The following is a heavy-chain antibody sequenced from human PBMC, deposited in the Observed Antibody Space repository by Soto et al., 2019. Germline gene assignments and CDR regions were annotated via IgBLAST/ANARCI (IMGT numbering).Heavy chain of an antibody. V-gene: IGHV2-70*04. J-gene: IGHJ4*02. D-gene: IGHD4-4*01. CDR1: GFSLSTVGMH. CDR3: ARMTTTHSFAF. CDR2: IDWDDDK. Sequence: SGPTLVNPTQTLTLTCTFSGFSLSTVGMHVSWIRQPPGKALEWLARIDWDDDKWYSPSLKTRLTISKDTSKNRVVLTMTNMDPVDTATYYCARMTTTHSFAFWGQGTLVTVSS.